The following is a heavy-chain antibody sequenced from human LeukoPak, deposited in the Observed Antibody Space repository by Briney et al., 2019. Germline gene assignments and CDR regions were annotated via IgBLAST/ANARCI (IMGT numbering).Heavy chain of an antibody. Sequence: SETLSLTCAIYSESFSGYFWSWIRQPPGKGLEWIGEINYSGSTNYNPSLKSRVTISVDTSKNQFSLKLSSVTAADTAVYYCARGRMHYDLGGQGTLVTVPS. CDR3: ARGRMHYDL. CDR1: SESFSGYF. V-gene: IGHV4-34*01. D-gene: IGHD3-3*01. CDR2: INYSGST. J-gene: IGHJ4*02.